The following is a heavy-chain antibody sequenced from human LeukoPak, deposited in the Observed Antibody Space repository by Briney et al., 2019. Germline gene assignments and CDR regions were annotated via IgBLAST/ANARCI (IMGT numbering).Heavy chain of an antibody. D-gene: IGHD3-10*01. CDR3: AKDIGGEYYYGSGRYWYGMDV. CDR1: GFTFDDYT. V-gene: IGHV3-43*01. J-gene: IGHJ6*02. CDR2: ISWDGGST. Sequence: GGSLRLFCAASGFTFDDYTMHWVRQAPGKGLEWVSLISWDGGSTYYADSVKGRFTVSRDNSKNSLYLQMNSLRTEDTALYYCAKDIGGEYYYGSGRYWYGMDVWGQGTTVTVSS.